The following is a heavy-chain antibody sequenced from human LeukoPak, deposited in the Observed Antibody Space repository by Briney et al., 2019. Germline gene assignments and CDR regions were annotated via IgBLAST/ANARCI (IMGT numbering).Heavy chain of an antibody. Sequence: SETLSLTCAVYGGSFSGYYWSWIRQPPGKGLEWIGEINHSGSTNYNPSLKSRVTISLDTSKNQFSLKVSSVTAADTAVYYCARVHSFNWFDPWGQGTLVIVSS. CDR1: GGSFSGYY. CDR3: ARVHSFNWFDP. J-gene: IGHJ5*02. V-gene: IGHV4-34*01. CDR2: INHSGST. D-gene: IGHD2-15*01.